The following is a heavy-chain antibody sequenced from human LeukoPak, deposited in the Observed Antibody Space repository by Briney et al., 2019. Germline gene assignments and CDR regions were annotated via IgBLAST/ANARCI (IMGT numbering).Heavy chain of an antibody. D-gene: IGHD3-10*01. V-gene: IGHV4-34*01. Sequence: SETLSLTCAVYGGSFSGYYWSWIRQPPGKGLEWIGEINHSGSTNYNPSLKSRVTISADTSKNQFSLKLSSVTAADTAVYYCARGNPLGFAERGSGMDVWGQGTTVTVSS. CDR1: GGSFSGYY. J-gene: IGHJ6*02. CDR3: ARGNPLGFAERGSGMDV. CDR2: INHSGST.